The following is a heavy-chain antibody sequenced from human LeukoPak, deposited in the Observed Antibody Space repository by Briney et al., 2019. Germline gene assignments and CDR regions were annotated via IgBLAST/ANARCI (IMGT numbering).Heavy chain of an antibody. Sequence: VASVKVSCKASGYTFTSYDINWVRQATGQGLEWMGWMNPNSGNTGYAQKFQGRVTMTRNTSISTAYMELSSLRSEDTAVYYCVRHLVWELRSYYGMDVWGQGTTVTVSS. J-gene: IGHJ6*02. CDR2: MNPNSGNT. CDR1: GYTFTSYD. CDR3: VRHLVWELRSYYGMDV. V-gene: IGHV1-8*01. D-gene: IGHD1-26*01.